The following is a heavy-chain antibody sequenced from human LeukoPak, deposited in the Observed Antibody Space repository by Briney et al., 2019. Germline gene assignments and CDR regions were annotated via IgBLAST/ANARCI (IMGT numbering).Heavy chain of an antibody. CDR1: GDSISSSGYY. J-gene: IGHJ3*02. V-gene: IGHV4-39*07. CDR2: IHHSGNT. D-gene: IGHD1-14*01. CDR3: ARGAGSRDAFDI. Sequence: SETLSLTCSVSGDSISSSGYYWDRIRQPPGKGLEWIGSIHHSGNTNYNPSLKSRVTISADMSKNQFSLKVNSVTAADTAVYYCARGAGSRDAFDIWGQGTMVTVSS.